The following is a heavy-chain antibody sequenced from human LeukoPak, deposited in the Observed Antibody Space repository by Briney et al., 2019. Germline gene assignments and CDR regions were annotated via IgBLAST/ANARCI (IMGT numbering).Heavy chain of an antibody. J-gene: IGHJ4*02. CDR2: ISYDGSNK. V-gene: IGHV3-30-3*01. D-gene: IGHD5-18*01. CDR1: GFTFSSYA. Sequence: GGSLRLSCAASGFTFSSYAMHWVRQAPGKGLEWVAVISYDGSNKYYADSVKGRFTISRDNSKNTLYLQMNSLRAEDTAVYYCARGTPDRGYSYCFRLPPPNFDYWGQGTLVTVSS. CDR3: ARGTPDRGYSYCFRLPPPNFDY.